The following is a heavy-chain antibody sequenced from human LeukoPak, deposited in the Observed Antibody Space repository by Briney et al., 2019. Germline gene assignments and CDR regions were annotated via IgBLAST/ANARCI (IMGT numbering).Heavy chain of an antibody. Sequence: PGGSLRLSCAASGFTFSTYAMSWVRQAPGKGLEWVSTISCSGGSTYYADSVKGRFTISRDNSKNTLYLPMNSLRAEDTAVYYCAKVPWGTRADAFDIWGQGTIVTVSS. V-gene: IGHV3-23*01. CDR2: ISCSGGST. CDR1: GFTFSTYA. D-gene: IGHD2-2*01. CDR3: AKVPWGTRADAFDI. J-gene: IGHJ3*02.